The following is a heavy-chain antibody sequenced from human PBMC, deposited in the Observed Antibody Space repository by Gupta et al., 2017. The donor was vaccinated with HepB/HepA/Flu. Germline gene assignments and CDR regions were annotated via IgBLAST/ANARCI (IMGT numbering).Heavy chain of an antibody. J-gene: IGHJ3*02. Sequence: QVQLVQSGAEVTKPGASVKVSCKASGYTFTGYYIHWVRQAPGQGLEWMGWINPNNGDTNYAQRFQGRVTMTRDTSISTAHTELSRLTSDDTGVYFCAREAGGYAFDIWGQGTMVTVSS. CDR3: AREAGGYAFDI. D-gene: IGHD3-16*01. V-gene: IGHV1-2*02. CDR1: GYTFTGYY. CDR2: INPNNGDT.